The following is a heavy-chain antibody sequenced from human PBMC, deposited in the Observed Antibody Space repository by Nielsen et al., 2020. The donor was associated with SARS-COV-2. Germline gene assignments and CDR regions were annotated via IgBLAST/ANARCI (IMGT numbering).Heavy chain of an antibody. V-gene: IGHV3-21*01. CDR3: ARIIIQCSSTHCYTLGGMDV. D-gene: IGHD2-2*02. CDR1: GFNFSGYS. Sequence: GESLKISCAASGFNFSGYSMSWVRQAPGKGLEWVSSLSGSSRYIYYADSLQGRFTISRDNAQNSLFLQMNSLRAEDTAVYYCARIIIQCSSTHCYTLGGMDVWGKGTTVTGSS. CDR2: LSGSSRYI. J-gene: IGHJ6*04.